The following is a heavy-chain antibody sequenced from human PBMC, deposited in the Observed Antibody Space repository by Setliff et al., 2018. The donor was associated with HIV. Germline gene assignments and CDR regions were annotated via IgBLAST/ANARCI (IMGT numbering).Heavy chain of an antibody. Sequence: ASVKVSCKASGYAFTSYAMHWVRQAPGQRLEWMGWINAGNGNTKYSQKFQGRVTITRDTSASTAYMELSSLRSEDTAVYYCARAAGVPAVHTPFRYYYYMDVWGKGTTVT. CDR2: INAGNGNT. CDR3: ARAAGVPAVHTPFRYYYYMDV. D-gene: IGHD2-2*01. CDR1: GYAFTSYA. J-gene: IGHJ6*03. V-gene: IGHV1-3*01.